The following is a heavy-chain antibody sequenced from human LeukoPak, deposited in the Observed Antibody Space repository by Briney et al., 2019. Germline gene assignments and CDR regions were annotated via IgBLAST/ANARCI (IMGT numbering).Heavy chain of an antibody. D-gene: IGHD3-3*01. Sequence: GASVKVSCKASGGTFSSYAISWVRQAPGQGLEWMGGIIPIFGTANYAQKFQGRVTITADKSTSTAYMELSSLRSEDTAVYYCARDRGYDFWSGYRTYYYYYMDVWGKGTTVTVSS. V-gene: IGHV1-69*06. J-gene: IGHJ6*03. CDR1: GGTFSSYA. CDR3: ARDRGYDFWSGYRTYYYYYMDV. CDR2: IIPIFGTA.